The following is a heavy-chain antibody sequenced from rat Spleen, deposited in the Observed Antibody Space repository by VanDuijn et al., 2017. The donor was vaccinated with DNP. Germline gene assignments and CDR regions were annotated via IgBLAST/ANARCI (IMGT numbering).Heavy chain of an antibody. J-gene: IGHJ4*01. Sequence: EVQLVESGGGLVQPGRSLKLSCAASGFTFSAYYMAWVRQAPAKGLEWVAYIGSAAYAPYYGDSVKGRFTISRDNAKSTLYLQMNSLRSEDMATYYCARHSKGNALAMDAWGQGTSVTVSS. CDR1: GFTFSAYY. CDR2: IGSAAYAP. CDR3: ARHSKGNALAMDA. V-gene: IGHV5-22*01.